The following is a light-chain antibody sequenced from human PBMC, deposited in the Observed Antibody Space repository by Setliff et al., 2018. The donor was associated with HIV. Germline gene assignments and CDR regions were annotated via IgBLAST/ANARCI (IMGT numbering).Light chain of an antibody. Sequence: QSVLTQPASVSGSPGQSITISCTGTSSDVGGFNYVSWYQQHPGKAPRLMIYEVNGRPAGVSNRFSGSKSGNTASLTIPGLRAEDAADYHCSSYTTTSILYVFGTGTKVTVL. V-gene: IGLV2-14*03. CDR3: SSYTTTSILYV. CDR2: EVN. CDR1: SSDVGGFNY. J-gene: IGLJ1*01.